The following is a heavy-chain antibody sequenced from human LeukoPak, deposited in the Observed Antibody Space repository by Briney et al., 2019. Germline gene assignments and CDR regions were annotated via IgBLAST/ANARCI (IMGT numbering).Heavy chain of an antibody. V-gene: IGHV4-59*08. CDR3: VRQPAATAAFDT. CDR1: GLSMSNYY. CDR2: SHNNGET. D-gene: IGHD5-18*01. J-gene: IGHJ3*02. Sequence: MTSETLSLTCIVSGLSMSNYYWSWIRQPPGKGLEWIAYSHNNGETKYNPSLKSRITVSVDTSKSEFTLKLSSVTAADTAIYYRVRQPAATAAFDTWGQGTTVTVS.